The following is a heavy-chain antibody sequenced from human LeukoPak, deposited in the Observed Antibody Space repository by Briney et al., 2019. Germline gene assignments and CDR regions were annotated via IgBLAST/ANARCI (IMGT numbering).Heavy chain of an antibody. Sequence: GGSLRLSCAASGFTFSSYSMNWVRQAPGKGLEWVSYISSSSSTIYYADSVKGRFTISRDNAKNSLYLQMNSLRAEDTAVYHCARSNKLTGCDYWGQGTLVTVSS. CDR2: ISSSSSTI. V-gene: IGHV3-48*01. J-gene: IGHJ4*02. D-gene: IGHD1/OR15-1a*01. CDR3: ARSNKLTGCDY. CDR1: GFTFSSYS.